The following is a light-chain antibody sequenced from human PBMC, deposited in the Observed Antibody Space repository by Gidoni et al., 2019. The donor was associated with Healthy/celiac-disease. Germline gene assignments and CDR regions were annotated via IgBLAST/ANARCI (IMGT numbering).Light chain of an antibody. J-gene: IGLJ3*02. CDR2: VNR. Sequence: QSVLTQPPSVSGAPGQRVTISCTGSSSNIGAGYDVHWYQQLPGTAPKLLIYVNRNRPSGVPDRFSGSKSGTSASLAITVLQAEDEADYYCQSYDSSLRGVFGGGTKLTVL. V-gene: IGLV1-40*01. CDR1: SSNIGAGYD. CDR3: QSYDSSLRGV.